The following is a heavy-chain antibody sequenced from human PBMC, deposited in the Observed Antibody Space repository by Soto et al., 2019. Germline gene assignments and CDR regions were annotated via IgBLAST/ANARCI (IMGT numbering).Heavy chain of an antibody. CDR2: IYYSGST. V-gene: IGHV4-39*01. D-gene: IGHD3-22*01. J-gene: IGHJ4*02. CDR1: GGSISISSYY. Sequence: QSLTCTASGGSISISSYYWGFIRQPPGKGLEWIGSIYYSGSTYYNPSLKSRVTISVDTSKNQFSLKLSSVTAADTAVYYCARQGDYYDSSGYYSRYFDYWGQGTLVTVSS. CDR3: ARQGDYYDSSGYYSRYFDY.